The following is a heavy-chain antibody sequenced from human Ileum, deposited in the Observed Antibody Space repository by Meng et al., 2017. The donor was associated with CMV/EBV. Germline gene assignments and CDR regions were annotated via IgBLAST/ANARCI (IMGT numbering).Heavy chain of an antibody. J-gene: IGHJ5*02. CDR2: ISSSSIYI. V-gene: IGHV3-21*01. D-gene: IGHD3-3*01. CDR3: AKDWSGDYNWFNP. CDR1: GFTFSSYS. Sequence: GESLKISCAASGFTFSSYSMNWVRQAPGKGLEWVSSISSSSIYIFYADSVRGRFTISRDNAKNSLYLQMTSLRSEDTAVYYCAKDWSGDYNWFNPWGQGTLVTVSS.